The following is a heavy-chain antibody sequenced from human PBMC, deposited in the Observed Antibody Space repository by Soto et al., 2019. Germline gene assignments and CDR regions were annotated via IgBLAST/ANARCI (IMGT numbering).Heavy chain of an antibody. CDR1: GAYVSDFT. CDR3: ARESGENLTDEAR. V-gene: IGHV4-4*07. Sequence: QVQQLESGPGLVEPWDTLALTCTVSGAYVSDFTWSWIRKPAGKGLEWIGRITVNGITQYTPSFRSRVTMSRDTSTNRFSLNLQSATAADRALYYCARESGENLTDEARWGQGTLVNVSS. CDR2: ITVNGIT. D-gene: IGHD1-26*01. J-gene: IGHJ1*01.